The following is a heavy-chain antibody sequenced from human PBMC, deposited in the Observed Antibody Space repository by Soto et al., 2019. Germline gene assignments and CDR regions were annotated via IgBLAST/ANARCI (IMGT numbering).Heavy chain of an antibody. D-gene: IGHD3-22*01. CDR2: IWDDGSNK. J-gene: IGHJ4*02. CDR3: ARDYDSTGYSPLFDY. V-gene: IGHV3-33*01. Sequence: QVQVVESGGGVVQPGRSLRLSCAASGFTFSSYYMHWVRQAPGKGLEWVAVIWDDGSNKNYADSVKGRFTISRDNSKNTLYLQMNSLRAEDTAVYYGARDYDSTGYSPLFDYWGQGTLVTVSS. CDR1: GFTFSSYY.